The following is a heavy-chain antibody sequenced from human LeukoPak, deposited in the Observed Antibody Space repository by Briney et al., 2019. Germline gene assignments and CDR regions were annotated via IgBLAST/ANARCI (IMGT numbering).Heavy chain of an antibody. D-gene: IGHD3-16*01. CDR1: GFTFSSYS. V-gene: IGHV3-21*01. CDR3: ARDMGGHVDY. J-gene: IGHJ4*02. CDR2: ISSSSSYI. Sequence: PGGSLRLSCAASGFTFSSYSMNWVRQAPGKGLEWVSSISSSSSYIYYADSVKGRFTISRDNAKNSPYLQMNSLRAEDTAVYYCARDMGGHVDYWGQGTLVTVSS.